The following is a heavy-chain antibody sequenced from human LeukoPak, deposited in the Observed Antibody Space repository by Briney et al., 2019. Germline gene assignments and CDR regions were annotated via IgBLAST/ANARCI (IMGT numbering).Heavy chain of an antibody. Sequence: ASVKVSCKTSGYSENFYGITWVRQVAGQGLEWMGWISAQHGQTEYAPNSQDRVTMTTDTYTNTAYMELRSLRSDDTAVYYCARGSSIGYCSGGSCYSAVGAYYYYMDVWGKGTTVTVSS. CDR2: ISAQHGQT. CDR3: ARGSSIGYCSGGSCYSAVGAYYYYMDV. J-gene: IGHJ6*03. CDR1: GYSENFYG. D-gene: IGHD2-15*01. V-gene: IGHV1-18*01.